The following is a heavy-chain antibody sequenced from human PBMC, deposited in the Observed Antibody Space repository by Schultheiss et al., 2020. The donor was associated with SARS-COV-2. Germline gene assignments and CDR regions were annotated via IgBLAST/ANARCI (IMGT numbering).Heavy chain of an antibody. CDR2: IYTSGST. J-gene: IGHJ6*03. V-gene: IGHV4-4*07. CDR3: ARLPGLAYFYYYMDV. D-gene: IGHD6-19*01. Sequence: SQTLSLTCTVSGGSISSYYWSWIRQPPGKGLEWIGRIYTSGSTNYNPSLKSRVTMSVDTSKNQFSLKLSSVTAADTAVYYCARLPGLAYFYYYMDVWGKGTMVTVSS. CDR1: GGSISSYY.